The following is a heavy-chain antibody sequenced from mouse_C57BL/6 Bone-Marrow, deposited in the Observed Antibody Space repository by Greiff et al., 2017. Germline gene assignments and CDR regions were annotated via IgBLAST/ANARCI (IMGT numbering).Heavy chain of an antibody. V-gene: IGHV1-82*01. CDR3: ARLYYSNYGAMDY. CDR1: GYAFSSSW. CDR2: IYPGDGDT. J-gene: IGHJ4*01. D-gene: IGHD2-5*01. Sequence: QVQLQQSGPELVKPGASVKISCKASGYAFSSSWMNWVKQRPGKGLEWIGRIYPGDGDTNYNGKFKGKATLTADKSSSTAYMQLSSLTSEDSAVYFCARLYYSNYGAMDYWGQGTSVTVSS.